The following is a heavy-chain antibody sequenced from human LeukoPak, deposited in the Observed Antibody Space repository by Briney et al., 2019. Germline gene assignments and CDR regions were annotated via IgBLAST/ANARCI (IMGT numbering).Heavy chain of an antibody. CDR1: GFTFSTYA. CDR2: ISDNGYTT. V-gene: IGHV3-23*01. CDR3: AKYYYDSSGYYDAAPLDS. J-gene: IGHJ4*02. Sequence: GGSLRLSCAASGFTFSTYAMTWVRQAPGKGLDWVSSISDNGYTTYYADSVRGRFTISRDNSKNTVYLQMIGLRAEDTAVYFCAKYYYDSSGYYDAAPLDSWGQGTLVTVFS. D-gene: IGHD3-22*01.